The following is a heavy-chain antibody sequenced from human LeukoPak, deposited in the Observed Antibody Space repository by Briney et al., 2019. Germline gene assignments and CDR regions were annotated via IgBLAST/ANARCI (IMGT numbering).Heavy chain of an antibody. CDR3: ARDEGYYDSSGFDY. D-gene: IGHD3-22*01. Sequence: SVKVSCKASGGTFSSYAISWVRQAPGQGLEWMGGIIPIFGTANYAQKFQGRVTITADESTSTAYMELGSLRSDDTAVYYCARDEGYYDSSGFDYWGQGTLVTVSS. CDR2: IIPIFGTA. V-gene: IGHV1-69*13. CDR1: GGTFSSYA. J-gene: IGHJ4*02.